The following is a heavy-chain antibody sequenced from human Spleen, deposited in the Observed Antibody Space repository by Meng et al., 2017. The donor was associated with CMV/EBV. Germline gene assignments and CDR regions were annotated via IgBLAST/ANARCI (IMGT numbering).Heavy chain of an antibody. D-gene: IGHD2-2*01. Sequence: FTFRNFAMDWGRQAPGKGLEWVADISYDGSSEYYADSVQGRFTISRDNSKNTLFLQMTGLRVEDTAVYYCASERNSPVVPAGIHWFDPWGQGTLVTVSS. CDR2: ISYDGSSE. J-gene: IGHJ5*02. V-gene: IGHV3-30*04. CDR1: FTFRNFA. CDR3: ASERNSPVVPAGIHWFDP.